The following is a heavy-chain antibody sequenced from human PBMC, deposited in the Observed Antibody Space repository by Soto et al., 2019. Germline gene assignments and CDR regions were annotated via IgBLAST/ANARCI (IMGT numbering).Heavy chain of an antibody. CDR2: ISYDGSNK. J-gene: IGHJ5*02. CDR1: GDTFRIYG. Sequence: LGGSLGLSCAASGDTFRIYGLAVHLQTPGKGLEWVAVISYDGSNKYYAASVKGRFTISRDNSKNTLYLQMNSLRIEDTAVYYCTRDSEDGTKGRWFDVWGQGTLVTVSS. CDR3: TRDSEDGTKGRWFDV. D-gene: IGHD2-15*01. V-gene: IGHV3-30*03.